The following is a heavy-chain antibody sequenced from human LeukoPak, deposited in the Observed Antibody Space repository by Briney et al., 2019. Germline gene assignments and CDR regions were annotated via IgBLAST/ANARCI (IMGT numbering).Heavy chain of an antibody. CDR3: ARDGRTVTPGLYYYYMDV. CDR2: VRYDSSNK. J-gene: IGHJ6*03. D-gene: IGHD4-17*01. V-gene: IGHV3-30*02. Sequence: GGSLRLSCAASGFTFSGYGMHWVRQAPGKGLEWVAFVRYDSSNKYYADSVKGRFTVSRDNSKNTLYLQMNSLRAEDTAVYYCARDGRTVTPGLYYYYMDVWGKGTTVTVSS. CDR1: GFTFSGYG.